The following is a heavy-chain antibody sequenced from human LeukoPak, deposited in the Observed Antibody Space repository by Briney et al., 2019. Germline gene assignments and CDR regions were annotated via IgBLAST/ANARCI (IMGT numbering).Heavy chain of an antibody. CDR2: INHSGST. CDR1: GGSFSGYY. D-gene: IGHD3-10*01. J-gene: IGHJ4*02. Sequence: SETLSLTCAVYGGSFSGYYWSWIRQPPGKGLEWIGEINHSGSTNYNPSLKSRVTISVDTSKNQFSLKLSSVTAADTAVYYCARRGAAVHWGQGTLVTVSS. CDR3: ARRGAAVH. V-gene: IGHV4-34*01.